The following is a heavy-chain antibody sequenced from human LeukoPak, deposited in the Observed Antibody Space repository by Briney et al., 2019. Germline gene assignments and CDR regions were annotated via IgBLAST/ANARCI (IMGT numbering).Heavy chain of an antibody. D-gene: IGHD1-14*01. CDR2: IKQDGSEK. J-gene: IGHJ3*02. Sequence: PGGSLRLSCAASGFTFSNYWMSWVRQAPGKGLEWVANIKQDGSEKYYVNSVKGRFTISRDNAKNSLYLQINSLRAEDTAVYYCARGSRSAFDIWGQGTMVAVSS. V-gene: IGHV3-7*01. CDR3: ARGSRSAFDI. CDR1: GFTFSNYW.